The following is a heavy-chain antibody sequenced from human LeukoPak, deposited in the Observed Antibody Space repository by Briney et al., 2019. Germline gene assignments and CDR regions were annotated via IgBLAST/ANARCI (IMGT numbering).Heavy chain of an antibody. J-gene: IGHJ4*02. Sequence: SETLSLTCAVYGVSFSGYYWSWIRQPPGKGLEWIGEIKHSGSTNYNPSLKSRVTISVDTSKNQFSLKLSSVTAADTAVYYCARGSSGGSCYRLWGQGTLVTVSS. V-gene: IGHV4-34*01. CDR2: IKHSGST. CDR3: ARGSSGGSCYRL. CDR1: GVSFSGYY. D-gene: IGHD2-15*01.